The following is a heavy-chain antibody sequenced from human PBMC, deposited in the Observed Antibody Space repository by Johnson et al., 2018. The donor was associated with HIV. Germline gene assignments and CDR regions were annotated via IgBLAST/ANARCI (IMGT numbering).Heavy chain of an antibody. V-gene: IGHV3-74*02. CDR2: INSDGSRT. Sequence: VQLVESGVGVVQPGGSLRLSCAASGFTFSSYWMSWVRQAPGKGLVWVARINSDGSRTNYADSVKGRFTISRDNAKNSLYLQMNSLRAEDTALYYCARADTAMVRGAFDIWGQGTMVTVSS. D-gene: IGHD5-18*01. CDR1: GFTFSSYW. J-gene: IGHJ3*02. CDR3: ARADTAMVRGAFDI.